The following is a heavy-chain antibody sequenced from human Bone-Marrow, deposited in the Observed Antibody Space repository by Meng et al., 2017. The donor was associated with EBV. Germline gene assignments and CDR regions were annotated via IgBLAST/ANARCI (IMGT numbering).Heavy chain of an antibody. V-gene: IGHV4-34*01. CDR3: ARTPGSPMIVVASSWFDP. Sequence: QVQALQGGAGVLKLSEPPPLPCSVYGGSFSGYYWSWIRQPPGKGLEWIGEINHSGSTNYNPSLKSRVTISVDTSKNQFSLKLSSVTAADTAVYYCARTPGSPMIVVASSWFDPWGQGTLVTVSS. J-gene: IGHJ5*02. D-gene: IGHD3-22*01. CDR1: GGSFSGYY. CDR2: INHSGST.